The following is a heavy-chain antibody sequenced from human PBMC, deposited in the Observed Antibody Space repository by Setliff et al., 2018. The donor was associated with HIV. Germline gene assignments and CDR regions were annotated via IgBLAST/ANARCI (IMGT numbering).Heavy chain of an antibody. J-gene: IGHJ4*02. CDR1: GDSVSSASYY. CDR3: ASGPTYYYDSSGYFFDY. Sequence: SETLSLTCTVSGDSVSSASYYWSWIRQPPGKGLEWIGYIYYSGTTKYNPSLKSRVTISVDTSKNQFSLKLSSVTAADTAVYYCASGPTYYYDSSGYFFDYWGQGTLVTVSS. CDR2: IYYSGTT. D-gene: IGHD3-22*01. V-gene: IGHV4-61*01.